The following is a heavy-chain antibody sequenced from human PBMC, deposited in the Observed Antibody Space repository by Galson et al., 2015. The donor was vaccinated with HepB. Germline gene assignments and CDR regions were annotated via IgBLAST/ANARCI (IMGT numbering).Heavy chain of an antibody. V-gene: IGHV3-53*01. Sequence: LRLSCAASGFAVSSNYMSWVRQAPGKGLEWVSVIYSGGSTYYADSVKGRFTISRDNSKNTLYLQMNSLRAEDTAVYYCARQVVGGAFDIWGQGTMVTVSS. CDR2: IYSGGST. CDR3: ARQVVGGAFDI. CDR1: GFAVSSNY. J-gene: IGHJ3*02. D-gene: IGHD3-22*01.